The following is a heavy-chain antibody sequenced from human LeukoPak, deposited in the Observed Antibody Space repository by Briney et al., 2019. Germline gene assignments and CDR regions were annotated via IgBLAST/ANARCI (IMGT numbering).Heavy chain of an antibody. CDR1: GFNFVGYT. D-gene: IGHD1-14*01. CDR2: ISGSGDDT. V-gene: IGHV3-23*01. J-gene: IGHJ4*02. Sequence: GGSLRLSCAASGFNFVGYTMSWVRQAPGKGLEWVSGISGSGDDTYYADSVKGRFTISRDNSKNTLYLQMNSLRDEDTAVYYCAKGSGILVSPPFDCWGQGALVTVSS. CDR3: AKGSGILVSPPFDC.